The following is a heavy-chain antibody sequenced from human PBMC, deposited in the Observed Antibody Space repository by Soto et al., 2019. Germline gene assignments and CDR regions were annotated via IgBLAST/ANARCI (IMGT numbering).Heavy chain of an antibody. D-gene: IGHD3-10*01. J-gene: IGHJ1*01. V-gene: IGHV3-33*06. CDR2: IWYDGSNK. CDR1: GFTFSSYG. CDR3: AKDSLELLWFGELLPFQH. Sequence: GGSLRLSCAASGFTFSSYGMHWVRQAPGKGLEWVAVIWYDGSNKYYADSVKGRFTISRDNSKNTLYLQMNSLRAEDTAVYYCAKDSLELLWFGELLPFQHWGQGTLVTVSS.